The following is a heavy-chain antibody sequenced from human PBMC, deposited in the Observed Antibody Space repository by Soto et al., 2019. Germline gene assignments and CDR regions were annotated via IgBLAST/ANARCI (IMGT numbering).Heavy chain of an antibody. V-gene: IGHV4-59*01. J-gene: IGHJ4*02. CDR1: GGSISSYY. D-gene: IGHD3-10*01. CDR3: ARERVPKGFDY. CDR2: IYYSGST. Sequence: SLTCTVSGGSISSYYWSWIRQPPGKGLEWIGYIYYSGSTNYNPSLKSRVTISVDTSKNQFSLKLSSVTAADTAVYYCARERVPKGFDYWGQGTLVTVSS.